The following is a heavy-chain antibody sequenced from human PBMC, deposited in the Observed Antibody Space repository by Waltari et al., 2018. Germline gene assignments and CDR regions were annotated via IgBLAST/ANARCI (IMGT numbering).Heavy chain of an antibody. V-gene: IGHV4-39*07. J-gene: IGHJ4*02. Sequence: QLQLQESGPGLVKPSETLSLTCTVSGGSLSSSSYYWGWIRQPPGKGLEWIGSIYYSGSTYYNPSLKSRVTISVDTSKNQFSLKLSSVTAADTAVYYCARSPSPAMDIDYWGQGTLVTVSS. CDR1: GGSLSSSSYY. CDR2: IYYSGST. D-gene: IGHD5-18*01. CDR3: ARSPSPAMDIDY.